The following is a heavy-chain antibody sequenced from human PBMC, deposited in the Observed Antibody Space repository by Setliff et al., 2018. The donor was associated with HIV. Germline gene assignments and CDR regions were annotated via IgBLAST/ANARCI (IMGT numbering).Heavy chain of an antibody. D-gene: IGHD3-10*01. CDR1: GYTFTSYA. CDR2: INTNTGNP. CDR3: ARAPFLQFFRGSPYYFDY. J-gene: IGHJ4*02. V-gene: IGHV7-4-1*02. Sequence: ASVKVSCKASGYTFTSYAMNWVRQAPGQGLEWMGWINTNTGNPTYAQGFTGRFVFSLDTSVSTAYLEISSLKAEDTAVYYCARAPFLQFFRGSPYYFDYWGQGSLVTVS.